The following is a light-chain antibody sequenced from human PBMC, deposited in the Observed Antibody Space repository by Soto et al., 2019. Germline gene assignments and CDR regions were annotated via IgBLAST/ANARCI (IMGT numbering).Light chain of an antibody. CDR1: QSVSSY. Sequence: DIQITQPPSSLSASVGDRVTITSRASQSVSSYLNWYQQKPGQAPKLLIYAASSLPSGVPSRFSGSGSGTDFTLTISSLQPEDFATYYCQQSYSTWITFGQGTKLEI. V-gene: IGKV1-39*01. CDR3: QQSYSTWIT. J-gene: IGKJ5*01. CDR2: AAS.